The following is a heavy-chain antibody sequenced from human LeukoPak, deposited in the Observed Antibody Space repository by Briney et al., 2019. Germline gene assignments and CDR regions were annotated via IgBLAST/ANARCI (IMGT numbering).Heavy chain of an antibody. CDR1: GGSFSGYY. D-gene: IGHD6-13*01. Sequence: SETLSLTCAVYGGSFSGYYWSWIRQPPGEGLEWIGEINHSGSTNYNPSLKSRVTISVDTSKNQFSLKLSSVTAADTAVYYCAREPRRGVAAAGTSGSSRWGQGTLVTVSS. V-gene: IGHV4-34*01. J-gene: IGHJ4*02. CDR3: AREPRRGVAAAGTSGSSR. CDR2: INHSGST.